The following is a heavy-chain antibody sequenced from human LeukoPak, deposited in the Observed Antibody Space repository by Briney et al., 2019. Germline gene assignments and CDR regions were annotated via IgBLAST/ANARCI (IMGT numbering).Heavy chain of an antibody. D-gene: IGHD4-23*01. J-gene: IGHJ4*02. V-gene: IGHV4-59*01. Sequence: PSETLSLTCAVYGGSFSGYYWSWIRQPPGKGLEWIGYIYYSGSTNYNPSLKSRVTISVDTSKNQFSLKLRSVTAADTALYYCARFDYGGQLFDYWGQGTLVTVSS. CDR2: IYYSGST. CDR1: GGSFSGYY. CDR3: ARFDYGGQLFDY.